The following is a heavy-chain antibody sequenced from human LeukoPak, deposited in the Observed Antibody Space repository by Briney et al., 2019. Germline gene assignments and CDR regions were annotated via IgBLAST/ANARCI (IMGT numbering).Heavy chain of an antibody. CDR3: AREAYDYGDDSREPNFDY. CDR2: INPNSGGT. CDR1: GYTFTGYY. V-gene: IGHV1-2*02. J-gene: IGHJ4*02. D-gene: IGHD4-17*01. Sequence: GASVKVSCKASGYTFTGYYIHWVRQAPGQGLEWMGWINPNSGGTNYAQNFQGRVTMTRDTSISTAYMELSRLRSDDTAVYYCAREAYDYGDDSREPNFDYWGQGTLVTVSS.